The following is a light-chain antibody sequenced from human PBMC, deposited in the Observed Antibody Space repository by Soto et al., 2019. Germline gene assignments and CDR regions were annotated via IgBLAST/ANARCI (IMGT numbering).Light chain of an antibody. CDR3: QQYGDSFS. V-gene: IGKV3-20*01. CDR1: QTVTSSY. CDR2: YAV. J-gene: IGKJ4*01. Sequence: VLTQSPGSLSFSPGERATVSCRASQTVTSSYLAWYQQRPGQAPQLLIYYAVKRATGTPDRFSGSESGKDYTLTISRLEHEDSAVYYCQQYGDSFSFGGGTKVAIK.